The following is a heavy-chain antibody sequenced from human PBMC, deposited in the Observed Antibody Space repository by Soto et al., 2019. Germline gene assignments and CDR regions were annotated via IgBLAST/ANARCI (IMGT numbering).Heavy chain of an antibody. CDR3: AIQDGGVVY. Sequence: ASVKVSCKASGVTFTSSAMQWVRQARGQRLEWIGWIVADSGNTNYAQKFQERVTITRDMSTSTAYMELSSLKSDDTAVYSCAIQDGGVVYWGQGTLVTVSS. J-gene: IGHJ4*02. CDR2: IVADSGNT. D-gene: IGHD3-16*01. CDR1: GVTFTSSA. V-gene: IGHV1-58*02.